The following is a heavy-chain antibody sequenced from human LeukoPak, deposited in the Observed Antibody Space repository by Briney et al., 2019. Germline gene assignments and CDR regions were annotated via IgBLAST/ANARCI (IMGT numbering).Heavy chain of an antibody. J-gene: IGHJ4*02. D-gene: IGHD3-3*01. CDR3: ARALYYDFWSGYSDFDY. CDR2: IKQDGSEK. Sequence: PGGSLRLSCAASGFTFSSYWMSWVRQAPGKGLEWVANIKQDGSEKYYVDSVKGRFTISRDNAKNSLYLQMNSLRAEDTAVYYCARALYYDFWSGYSDFDYWGQGTLVTVSS. CDR1: GFTFSSYW. V-gene: IGHV3-7*01.